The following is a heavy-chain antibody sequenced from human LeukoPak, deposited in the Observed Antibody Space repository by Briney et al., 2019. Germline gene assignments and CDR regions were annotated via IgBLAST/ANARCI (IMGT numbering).Heavy chain of an antibody. CDR3: ARETRYCSGGSCYSGMDV. Sequence: PSETLSLTCAVSGDSISSDGYSWSWVRQPPGKGLEWIGDIYHSGSTYYNPSLKSRVTISVDRYKNQFSLNLSSVTAADTAVYYCARETRYCSGGSCYSGMDVWGQGTTVTVSS. CDR2: IYHSGST. CDR1: GDSISSDGYS. V-gene: IGHV4-30-2*01. D-gene: IGHD2-15*01. J-gene: IGHJ6*02.